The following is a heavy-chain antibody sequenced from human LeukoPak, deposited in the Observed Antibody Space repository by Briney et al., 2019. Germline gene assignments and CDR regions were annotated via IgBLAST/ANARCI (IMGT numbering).Heavy chain of an antibody. CDR3: ATDFYDST. CDR2: IRSNSDGGTI. CDR1: GFTFSNAW. Sequence: GGSLRLSCATSGFTFSNAWMNWVRQAPGKGLEWVGRIRSNSDGGTIDYAAPVKGRFTLSRDDSKSTLYLQMNSLQTEDTAVYYCATDFYDSTWGQGTLVAVSS. V-gene: IGHV3-15*07. J-gene: IGHJ5*02. D-gene: IGHD3-22*01.